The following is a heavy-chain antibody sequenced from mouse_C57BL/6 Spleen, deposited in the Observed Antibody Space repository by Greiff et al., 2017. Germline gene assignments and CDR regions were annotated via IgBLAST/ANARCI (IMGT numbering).Heavy chain of an antibody. D-gene: IGHD5-5*01. CDR1: GYTFTSYW. J-gene: IGHJ2*01. Sequence: QVQLQQPGAELVRPGSSVKLSCKASGYTFTSYWMHWVKQRPRQGLEWIGNIDPSDSETNYNQKFKVKATLTVDKSSSTAYMQLSSLTSEDSAVYYCARFHYPFYCDYWGQGTTLTVSS. CDR2: IDPSDSET. V-gene: IGHV1-52*01. CDR3: ARFHYPFYCDY.